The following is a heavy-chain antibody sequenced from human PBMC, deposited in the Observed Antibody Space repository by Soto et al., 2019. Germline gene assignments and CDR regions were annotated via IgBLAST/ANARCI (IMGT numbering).Heavy chain of an antibody. V-gene: IGHV1-69*04. D-gene: IGHD3-10*01. Sequence: GASVKVSCKASGYTFTSYDINWVRQATGQGLEWMGRIIPILGIANYAQKFQGRVTITADKSTSTACMELSSLRSEDTAVYYCARGITMVRGVIGYYYYMDVWGKGTTVTVSS. CDR2: IIPILGIA. CDR3: ARGITMVRGVIGYYYYMDV. CDR1: GYTFTSYD. J-gene: IGHJ6*03.